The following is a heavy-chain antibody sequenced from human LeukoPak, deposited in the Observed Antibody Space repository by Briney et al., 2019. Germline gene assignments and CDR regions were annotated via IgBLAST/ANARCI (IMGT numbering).Heavy chain of an antibody. Sequence: PGRSLTLARAPAGFSVSRDWTNWGRQAPGGGLGWVANIEKDGSEKNYVASVKGRFTISRDNAKNSVYLQLNRLRAEDTAVYYCGGGSGWDTDYWGQGNLVTVSS. CDR2: IEKDGSEK. CDR3: GGGSGWDTDY. V-gene: IGHV3-7*04. D-gene: IGHD6-19*01. CDR1: GFSVSRDW. J-gene: IGHJ4*02.